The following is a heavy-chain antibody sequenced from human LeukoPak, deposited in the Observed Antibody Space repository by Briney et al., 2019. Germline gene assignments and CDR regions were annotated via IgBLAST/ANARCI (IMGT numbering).Heavy chain of an antibody. CDR1: GGSFSGYY. CDR3: AQRPESSGWYM. Sequence: SETLSLTCAVYGGSFSGYYWSWIRQPPGKGLEWIGEINHSGSTNYNPSLKSRVTISVDTSKNQFSLKLSSVTAADTAVYYCAQRPESSGWYMWGQGTLVTASS. V-gene: IGHV4-34*01. D-gene: IGHD6-19*01. J-gene: IGHJ4*02. CDR2: INHSGST.